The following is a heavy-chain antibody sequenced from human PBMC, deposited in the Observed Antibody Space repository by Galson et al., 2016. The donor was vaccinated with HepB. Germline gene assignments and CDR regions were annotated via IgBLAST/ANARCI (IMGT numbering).Heavy chain of an antibody. V-gene: IGHV3-23*01. CDR1: EFAFSSYA. CDR2: ISGSGDIT. D-gene: IGHD5-18*01. CDR3: AKGLQVDKAMVGAY. J-gene: IGHJ4*02. Sequence: SLRLSCAAAEFAFSSYAMSWVRQAPVKGLEWVSTISGSGDITYYADSVKGRFTISRDNSKSTLYPQMNTLRADDTAVYYCAKGLQVDKAMVGAYWGQGTLVTVSS.